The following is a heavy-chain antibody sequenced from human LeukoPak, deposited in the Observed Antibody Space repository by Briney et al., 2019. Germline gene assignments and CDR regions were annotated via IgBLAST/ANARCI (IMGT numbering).Heavy chain of an antibody. D-gene: IGHD1-1*01. J-gene: IGHJ4*02. CDR1: GYSFTRYW. CDR3: ARQLTSGDCDY. V-gene: IGHV5-10-1*01. CDR2: IDPADSQT. Sequence: GESLKISCAGSGYSFTRYWICWVREMPGSGLEWMGRIDPADSQTNYSPAFQGHVTISADKSISTASLQWSTLKASDTAMYYCARQLTSGDCDYWGQGTLVTVSS.